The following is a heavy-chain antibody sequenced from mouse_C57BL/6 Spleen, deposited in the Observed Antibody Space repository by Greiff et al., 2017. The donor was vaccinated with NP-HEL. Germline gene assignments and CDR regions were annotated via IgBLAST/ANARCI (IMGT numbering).Heavy chain of an antibody. Sequence: VQLQQSGAELVRPGASVKLSCKASGYTFTDYYINWVKQRPGQGLEWIARIYPGSGNTYYNEKFKGKATLTAEKSSSTAYMQLSSLTSEDSAVYFGARGTTVVATDYWGQGTTLTVSS. CDR3: ARGTTVVATDY. V-gene: IGHV1-76*01. CDR1: GYTFTDYY. CDR2: IYPGSGNT. J-gene: IGHJ2*01. D-gene: IGHD1-1*01.